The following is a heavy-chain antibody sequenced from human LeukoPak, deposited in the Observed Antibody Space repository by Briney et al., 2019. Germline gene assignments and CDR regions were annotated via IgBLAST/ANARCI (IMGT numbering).Heavy chain of an antibody. CDR3: ARAGPYYYGSGSYLDFDY. D-gene: IGHD3-10*01. Sequence: PSETLSLTCTVSGGSISSYYWSWIRQPPGKGLEWIGYIYYSGSTNYNPSLKSRVTISVDTSKNQFSLKLSSVTAADTAVYYCARAGPYYYGSGSYLDFDYWGQGTLVTVSS. CDR1: GGSISSYY. V-gene: IGHV4-59*01. CDR2: IYYSGST. J-gene: IGHJ4*02.